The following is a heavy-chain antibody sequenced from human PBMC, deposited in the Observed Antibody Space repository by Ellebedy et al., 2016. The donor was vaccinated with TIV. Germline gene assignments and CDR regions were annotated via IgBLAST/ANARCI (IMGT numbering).Heavy chain of an antibody. CDR3: ARDLIGRSVVVAALDY. D-gene: IGHD2-15*01. J-gene: IGHJ4*02. CDR2: IWYDGSNK. CDR1: GFTFSSYG. V-gene: IGHV3-33*01. Sequence: PGGSLRLSCAASGFTFSSYGMHWVRQAPGKGLEWVAVIWYDGSNKYYADSVKGRFTISRDNSKNTLYLQMNSLRAEDTAVYYYARDLIGRSVVVAALDYWGQGTLVTVSS.